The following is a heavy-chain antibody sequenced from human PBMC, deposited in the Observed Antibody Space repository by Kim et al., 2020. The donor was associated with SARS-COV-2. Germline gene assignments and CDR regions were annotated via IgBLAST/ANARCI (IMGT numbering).Heavy chain of an antibody. CDR3: ARGCPWGIAAAGLGLARRAIWFDP. CDR2: INHSGST. J-gene: IGHJ5*02. V-gene: IGHV4-34*01. D-gene: IGHD6-13*01. CDR1: GGSFSGYY. Sequence: SETLSLTCAVYGGSFSGYYWSWIRQPPGKGLEWIGEINHSGSTNYNPSLKSRVTISVDTSKNQFSLKLSSVTAADTAVYYCARGCPWGIAAAGLGLARRAIWFDPWGQGTLVTVSS.